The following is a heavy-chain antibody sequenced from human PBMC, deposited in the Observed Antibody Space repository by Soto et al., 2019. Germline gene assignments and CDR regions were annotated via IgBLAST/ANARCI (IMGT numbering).Heavy chain of an antibody. CDR3: ARGESRYCSGGSCYTRHYYYYGMDV. CDR1: GGSFSGYY. J-gene: IGHJ6*02. Sequence: QVQLQQWGAGLLKPSETLSLTCAVYGGSFSGYYWSWIRQPPGKGLEWIGEINHSGSTNYNPSLKGRVTISVDTSKNQFSLKLSSVTAADTAVYYCARGESRYCSGGSCYTRHYYYYGMDVWGQGTTVTVSS. D-gene: IGHD2-15*01. CDR2: INHSGST. V-gene: IGHV4-34*01.